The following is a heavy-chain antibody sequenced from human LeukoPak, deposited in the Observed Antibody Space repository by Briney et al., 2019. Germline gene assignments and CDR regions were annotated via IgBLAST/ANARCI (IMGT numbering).Heavy chain of an antibody. J-gene: IGHJ4*02. CDR3: ARHRVVAAAGTGVFDS. Sequence: SQSLSLTCTVSGASISSGSHYWSWTRQHPGKGLEWIRYIYYGGSTNYNPSLKSRVTISVGTSKSQFSLKLSSVTAADTAIYYCARHRVVAAAGTGVFDSWGQGTLVTVSS. CDR2: IYYGGST. V-gene: IGHV4-61*01. CDR1: GASISSGSHY. D-gene: IGHD6-13*01.